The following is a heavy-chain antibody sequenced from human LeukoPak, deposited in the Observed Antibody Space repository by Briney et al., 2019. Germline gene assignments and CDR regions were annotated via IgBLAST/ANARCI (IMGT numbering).Heavy chain of an antibody. Sequence: GGSLRLSCAASGFTFSSYSMNWVRQAPGKGLEWVSSISSSSSYIYYADSVKGRFTISRDNAKNPLYLQMNSLRAEDTAVYYCAREGSGVVPNYWGQGTLVTVSS. D-gene: IGHD3-3*01. CDR3: AREGSGVVPNY. CDR2: ISSSSSYI. J-gene: IGHJ4*02. CDR1: GFTFSSYS. V-gene: IGHV3-21*04.